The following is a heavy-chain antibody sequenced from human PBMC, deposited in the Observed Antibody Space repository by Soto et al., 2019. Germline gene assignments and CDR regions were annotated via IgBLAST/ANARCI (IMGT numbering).Heavy chain of an antibody. CDR3: ARTDGDLDY. V-gene: IGHV1-8*01. D-gene: IGHD4-17*01. CDR1: GYTFTRYD. CDR2: MNPKSGYT. Sequence: QVQLVQSGAEVKKPGASVKVSCKTSGYTFTRYDINWVRQATGQGLEWMGWMNPKSGYTGSAQRFQGRITMTRDTSINTAYMELSSLRSDDTAMYYCARTDGDLDYWGQGTLVTVSS. J-gene: IGHJ4*01.